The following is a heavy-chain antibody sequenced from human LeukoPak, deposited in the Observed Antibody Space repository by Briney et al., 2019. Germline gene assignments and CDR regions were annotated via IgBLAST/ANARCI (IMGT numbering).Heavy chain of an antibody. CDR1: GFTFSSYS. J-gene: IGHJ3*02. CDR3: ARDRSSNYARDAFDI. V-gene: IGHV3-48*01. D-gene: IGHD4-11*01. Sequence: GGSLRLSCAASGFTFSSYSMNWVRQAPGKGLEWVSYISSSSVIIYEADSVKGRFTISRDNAKNSLYLHMNSLRAEDTAVYYCARDRSSNYARDAFDIWGQGTMVTVSS. CDR2: ISSSSVII.